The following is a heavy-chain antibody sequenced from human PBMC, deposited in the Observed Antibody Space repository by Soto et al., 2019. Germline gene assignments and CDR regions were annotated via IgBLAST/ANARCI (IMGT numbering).Heavy chain of an antibody. J-gene: IGHJ4*02. V-gene: IGHV3-30*18. CDR1: GFTFSDYA. CDR2: VSHDGRNT. D-gene: IGHD6-19*01. Sequence: VQLVESGGGVVQPGRSLRLSCAASGFTFSDYAMHWVRQAPGKGREWVAVVSHDGRNTHYADSVKGRFTISRESCKNTISLGLATLRAEDMAVYFCGKRGRKWLVTSDFRWWGKGALVTVYS. CDR3: GKRGRKWLVTSDFRW.